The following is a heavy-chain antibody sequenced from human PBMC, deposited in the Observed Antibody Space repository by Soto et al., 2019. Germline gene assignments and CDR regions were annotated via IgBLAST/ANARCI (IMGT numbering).Heavy chain of an antibody. Sequence: ASVKVSCKASGYTFTSYGISWVRQAPGQGLEWMGWISAYNGNTNYAQKLQGRVTMTTGTSTSTAYMELRSLRSDDTAVYYCERDRDNPFRGVITAYYYYYGTDVWGQATTVSVSS. D-gene: IGHD3-10*01. V-gene: IGHV1-18*01. J-gene: IGHJ6*02. CDR1: GYTFTSYG. CDR2: ISAYNGNT. CDR3: ERDRDNPFRGVITAYYYYYGTDV.